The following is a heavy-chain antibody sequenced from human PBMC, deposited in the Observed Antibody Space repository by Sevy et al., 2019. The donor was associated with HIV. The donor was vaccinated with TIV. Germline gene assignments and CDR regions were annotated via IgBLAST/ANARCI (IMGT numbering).Heavy chain of an antibody. CDR1: GVTFSSYG. CDR2: FSYDGSKK. Sequence: GGSLRLSCAASGVTFSSYGIHWVRQAPGKGLEWVAVFSYDGSKKNHAESMKGRFTISRDNSKNTLYLEMSSLRPDDTAVYYCAHSSGLYGYYYGMDVWGQGTTVTVSS. D-gene: IGHD3-3*01. V-gene: IGHV3-30*03. CDR3: AHSSGLYGYYYGMDV. J-gene: IGHJ6*02.